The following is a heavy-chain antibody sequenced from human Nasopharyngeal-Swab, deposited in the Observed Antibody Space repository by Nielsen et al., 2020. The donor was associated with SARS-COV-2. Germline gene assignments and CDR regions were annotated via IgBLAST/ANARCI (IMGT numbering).Heavy chain of an antibody. Sequence: ASVKVSCKVSGYTLTELSMHWVRQAPGKGLEWMGGFDPEDGETIYAQKFQGRVTITADKSTSTAYMELSSLRSEDTAVYYCARGHGSGSYAVDYWGQGTLVTVSS. CDR2: FDPEDGET. V-gene: IGHV1-24*01. J-gene: IGHJ4*02. D-gene: IGHD3-10*01. CDR1: GYTLTELS. CDR3: ARGHGSGSYAVDY.